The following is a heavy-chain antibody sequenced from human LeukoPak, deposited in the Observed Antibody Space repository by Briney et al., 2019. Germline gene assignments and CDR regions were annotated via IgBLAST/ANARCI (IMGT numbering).Heavy chain of an antibody. CDR1: GYTFTSYG. Sequence: EASVKVSCKASGYTFTSYGISWVRQAPGQGLEWMGWISAYNGNTNYAQKLQGRVTMTTDTSTSTAYMELRSLRSDDTAVYYCARGYRDYYDSSGYYSKHSEYFQHWGQGTLVTVSS. CDR3: ARGYRDYYDSSGYYSKHSEYFQH. D-gene: IGHD3-22*01. J-gene: IGHJ1*01. CDR2: ISAYNGNT. V-gene: IGHV1-18*01.